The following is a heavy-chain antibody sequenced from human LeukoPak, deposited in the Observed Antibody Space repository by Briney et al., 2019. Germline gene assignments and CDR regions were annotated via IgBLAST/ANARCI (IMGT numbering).Heavy chain of an antibody. V-gene: IGHV3-23*01. J-gene: IGHJ4*02. CDR2: ISGSGGST. CDR3: ARGQGLGDWSQYQKMSYYFDY. Sequence: PGGSLRLSCAASGFTFSSYAMSWVRQAPGKGLEWVSAISGSGGSTYYADSVKGRFTISRDNSKNTLYLQMNSLRAEDTAVYYCARGQGLGDWSQYQKMSYYFDYWGQGTLVTVSS. D-gene: IGHD2-21*02. CDR1: GFTFSSYA.